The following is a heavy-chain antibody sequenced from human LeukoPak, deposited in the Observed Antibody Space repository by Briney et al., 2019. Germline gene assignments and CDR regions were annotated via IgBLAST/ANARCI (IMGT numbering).Heavy chain of an antibody. J-gene: IGHJ4*02. D-gene: IGHD6-19*01. V-gene: IGHV4-38-2*02. CDR3: ASSIAVAKGFDY. CDR1: GYSISSGYY. Sequence: SETLSLTCTVSGYSISSGYYWGWIRQPPGKGLEWIGSIYHSGSTYYNPSLKSRVTISVDTSKNQFSLKLSSVTAADTAVYYCASSIAVAKGFDYWGQGTLVTVSS. CDR2: IYHSGST.